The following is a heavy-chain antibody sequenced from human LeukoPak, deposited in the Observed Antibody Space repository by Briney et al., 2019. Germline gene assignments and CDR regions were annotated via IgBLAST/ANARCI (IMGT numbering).Heavy chain of an antibody. CDR2: INPSGGST. CDR3: ARDAEFLEGGNEYYYYYMDV. CDR1: GDTFTSYY. Sequence: ASVKVSCKASGDTFTSYYMHWVRQAPGQGLECMGIINPSGGSTSYAQKFQGRVTITRDMSTSTVYMELSSLRSEDTAVYYCARDAEFLEGGNEYYYYYMDVWGKGTTVTVSS. D-gene: IGHD3-3*01. J-gene: IGHJ6*03. V-gene: IGHV1-46*01.